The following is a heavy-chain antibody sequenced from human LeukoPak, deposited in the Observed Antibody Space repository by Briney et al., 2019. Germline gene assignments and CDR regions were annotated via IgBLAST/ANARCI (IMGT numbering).Heavy chain of an antibody. CDR1: GGSISSYY. D-gene: IGHD3-10*01. CDR3: AREEVTMVRGVIITHFDY. V-gene: IGHV4-59*01. J-gene: IGHJ4*02. Sequence: SETLSLTCTVSGGSISSYYWSWIRQPPGKGREWSGYIYYSGSTNYNPSLKSRVTISVDTSKNQFSLKLSSVTAADTAVYYCAREEVTMVRGVIITHFDYWGQGTLVTVSS. CDR2: IYYSGST.